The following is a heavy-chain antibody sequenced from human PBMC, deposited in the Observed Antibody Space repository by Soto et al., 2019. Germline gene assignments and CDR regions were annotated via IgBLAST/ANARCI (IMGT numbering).Heavy chain of an antibody. CDR2: ISSSSNYI. Sequence: PGGSLKLSCAASGFTFSYYSMNWVRQAPGQGLEWVSSISSSSNYIYHADSVKGRFTISRDNAKNSLYLQMNSLRAEDTAVYYCARSSGGSGKLWNYYGMDVWGQGTTVTVSS. CDR3: ARSSGGSGKLWNYYGMDV. J-gene: IGHJ6*02. CDR1: GFTFSYYS. V-gene: IGHV3-21*01. D-gene: IGHD3-10*01.